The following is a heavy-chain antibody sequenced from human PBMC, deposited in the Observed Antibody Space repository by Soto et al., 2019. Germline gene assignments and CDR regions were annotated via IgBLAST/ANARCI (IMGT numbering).Heavy chain of an antibody. Sequence: EGYLRHSSAASGLTFSSYAMHLVRQAPGKELEGVAVISYDGSNKYYADTVKGRFTISRDNSKNTLYLQMNSLRAEDTAVYYCARYLCGWYAVHYDGIDFRSQG. CDR3: ARYLCGWYAVHYDGIDF. CDR1: GLTFSSYA. D-gene: IGHD6-19*01. CDR2: ISYDGSNK. V-gene: IGHV3-30-3*01. J-gene: IGHJ3*01.